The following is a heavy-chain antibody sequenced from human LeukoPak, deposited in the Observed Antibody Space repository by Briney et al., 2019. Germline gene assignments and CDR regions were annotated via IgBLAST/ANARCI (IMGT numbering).Heavy chain of an antibody. D-gene: IGHD3-22*01. V-gene: IGHV4-34*01. J-gene: IGHJ3*02. CDR1: GGSFSGYY. Sequence: KSSETLSLTCAVYGGSFSGYYWSWIRQPPGKGLEWIGEINHSGSTNYNPSLKSRVTISVDTSKNQFSLKLSSVTAADTAVYYCARGYDSSGYYFGREAFDIWGQGTMVTVSS. CDR3: ARGYDSSGYYFGREAFDI. CDR2: INHSGST.